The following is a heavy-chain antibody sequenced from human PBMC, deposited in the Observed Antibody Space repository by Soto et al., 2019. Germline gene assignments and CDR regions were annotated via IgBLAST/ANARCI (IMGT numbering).Heavy chain of an antibody. D-gene: IGHD3-10*01. Sequence: SETLSLTCTVSGGSISSYYWSWIRQPPGKGLEWIGYIYYSGSTNYNPSLKSRVTISVDTSKNQFSLKLSSVTAADTAVYYCARETLVRGVTGYYYVMDFWGQGTTVTVSS. CDR3: ARETLVRGVTGYYYVMDF. J-gene: IGHJ6*02. V-gene: IGHV4-59*01. CDR2: IYYSGST. CDR1: GGSISSYY.